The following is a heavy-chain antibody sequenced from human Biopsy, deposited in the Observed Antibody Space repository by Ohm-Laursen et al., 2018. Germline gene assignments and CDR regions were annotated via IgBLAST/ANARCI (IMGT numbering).Heavy chain of an antibody. D-gene: IGHD1-26*01. CDR1: GDSFASYA. J-gene: IGHJ5*02. CDR2: IIPIPNVA. Sequence: SSVKVSCKASGDSFASYAIGWVRQAPGQGLEWMGGIIPIPNVATYAQKFQGRITITADESTSTAYMELNSLTSDDTAVYFCARGEGSSWFDPWGHGTLVTVSS. CDR3: ARGEGSSWFDP. V-gene: IGHV1-69*01.